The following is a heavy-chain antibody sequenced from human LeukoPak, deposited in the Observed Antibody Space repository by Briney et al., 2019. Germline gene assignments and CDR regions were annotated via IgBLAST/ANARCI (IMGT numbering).Heavy chain of an antibody. J-gene: IGHJ4*02. Sequence: GGSLSLSCATSGFTFSTSWMHWVRQAPGKGLVWVSAIKGDGSATTYADSVKGRFTISRDNARNTLYLQMNSLRDEDTAVYYCVRSWGSSWYWFDYWGQGTLVTVSS. D-gene: IGHD6-13*01. V-gene: IGHV3-74*01. CDR3: VRSWGSSWYWFDY. CDR1: GFTFSTSW. CDR2: IKGDGSAT.